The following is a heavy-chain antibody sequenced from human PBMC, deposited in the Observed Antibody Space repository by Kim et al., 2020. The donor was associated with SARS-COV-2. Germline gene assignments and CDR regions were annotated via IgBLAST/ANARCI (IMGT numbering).Heavy chain of an antibody. V-gene: IGHV4-31*02. CDR3: ARGLPGSSSWYGGFDY. D-gene: IGHD6-13*01. Sequence: SLKSRVTISVDTSKNQFSLKLSSVTAADTAVYYCARGLPGSSSWYGGFDYWGQGTLVTVSS. J-gene: IGHJ4*02.